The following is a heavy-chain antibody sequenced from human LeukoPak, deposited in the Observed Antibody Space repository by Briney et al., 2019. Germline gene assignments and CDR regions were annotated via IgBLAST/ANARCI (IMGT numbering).Heavy chain of an antibody. J-gene: IGHJ4*02. CDR1: GFTFSRYG. CDR2: IWEDGTNI. Sequence: GGSLRLSCAASGFTFSRYGMHWVRQAPGKGLEWVAVIWEDGTNIYYADSVKGRFTISRDNSKNTLYLQMNSLRAEDTAVYYCARVGYNSGWYEYWGQGTLVAVSS. D-gene: IGHD6-19*01. V-gene: IGHV3-33*01. CDR3: ARVGYNSGWYEY.